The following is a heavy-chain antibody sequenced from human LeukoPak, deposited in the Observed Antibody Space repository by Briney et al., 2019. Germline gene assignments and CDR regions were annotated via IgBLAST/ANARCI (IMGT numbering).Heavy chain of an antibody. CDR2: INPNSGGT. Sequence: ASVKVSCKASGYTFTGYYMHWVRQAPGQGLEWMGWINPNSGGTNYAQKFQGRVTMTRDTSISTAYMELSRLRSDDTAVYYCARALIDWNYVVSLDAFDIWGQGTMVTVSS. J-gene: IGHJ3*02. CDR1: GYTFTGYY. CDR3: ARALIDWNYVVSLDAFDI. D-gene: IGHD1-7*01. V-gene: IGHV1-2*02.